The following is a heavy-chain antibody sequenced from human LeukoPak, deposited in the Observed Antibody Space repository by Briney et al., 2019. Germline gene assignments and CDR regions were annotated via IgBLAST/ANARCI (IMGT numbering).Heavy chain of an antibody. V-gene: IGHV3-21*01. CDR2: ISSSSGYI. CDR1: GFTFSSYS. J-gene: IGHJ4*02. D-gene: IGHD5-18*01. CDR3: ARDGNVDTARYFDY. Sequence: GGSLRLSCAASGFTFSSYSMNWVRQAPGKGLEWVSSISSSSGYIHYADSVKGRFTISRDNAKNSVYLQMNSLRAEDTAVYYCARDGNVDTARYFDYWGQGTLVTVSS.